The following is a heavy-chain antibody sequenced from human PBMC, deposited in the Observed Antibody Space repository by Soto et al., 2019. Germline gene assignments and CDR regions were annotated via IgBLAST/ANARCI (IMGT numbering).Heavy chain of an antibody. D-gene: IGHD2-2*01. CDR1: GGSISSYY. CDR2: IYYSGST. Sequence: SETLSLTCTVSGGSISSYYWSWIRQPPGKGLEWIGYIYYSGSTNYNPSLKSRVTISVDTSKNQFSLKLSSVTAADTAVYYCARLSSLTDIVVVPAAMGHDYWGQGTLVTVSS. V-gene: IGHV4-59*08. CDR3: ARLSSLTDIVVVPAAMGHDY. J-gene: IGHJ4*02.